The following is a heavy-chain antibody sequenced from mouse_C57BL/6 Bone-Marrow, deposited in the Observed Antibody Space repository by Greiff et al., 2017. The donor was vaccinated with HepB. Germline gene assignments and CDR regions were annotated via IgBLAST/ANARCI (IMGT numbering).Heavy chain of an antibody. CDR1: GFTFSSYG. V-gene: IGHV5-6*01. Sequence: EVQLVESGGDLVKPGGSLKLSCAASGFTFSSYGMSWVRQTPDKRLEWVATISSGGSYTYYPDSVKGRFTISRDNAKNTLYLQMSSLKSEDTAMYYCAGQDDYDDAMDYWGQGTSVTVSS. D-gene: IGHD2-4*01. J-gene: IGHJ4*01. CDR2: ISSGGSYT. CDR3: AGQDDYDDAMDY.